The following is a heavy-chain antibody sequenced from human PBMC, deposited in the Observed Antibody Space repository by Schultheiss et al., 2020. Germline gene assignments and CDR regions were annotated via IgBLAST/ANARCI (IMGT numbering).Heavy chain of an antibody. V-gene: IGHV4-59*08. CDR3: ARSRTHDAFDI. CDR1: GGSISSYY. Sequence: SQPLSLTCTVSGGSISSYYWSWIRQPPGKGLEWIGYIYYSGSTYYNPSLKSRVTISVDTSKNQFSLKLSSVTAADTAVYYCARSRTHDAFDIWGQGTMVTVSS. J-gene: IGHJ3*02. CDR2: IYYSGST.